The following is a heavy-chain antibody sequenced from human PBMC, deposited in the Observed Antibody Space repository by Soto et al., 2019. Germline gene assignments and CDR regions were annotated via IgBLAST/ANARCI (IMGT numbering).Heavy chain of an antibody. CDR3: GRRAADGRAADGGMDV. V-gene: IGHV4-39*01. Sequence: WETLSLTCIVSGGSIRSSTYYWGWIGQPTGKGRVWIGRIYYSGITHYAPSFKRCVIMCVDTSKNQNSLRLSPVTAADAAVYFCGRRAADGRAADGGMDVCGQGTLATVSS. J-gene: IGHJ6*02. CDR2: IYYSGIT. D-gene: IGHD6-13*01. CDR1: GGSIRSSTYY.